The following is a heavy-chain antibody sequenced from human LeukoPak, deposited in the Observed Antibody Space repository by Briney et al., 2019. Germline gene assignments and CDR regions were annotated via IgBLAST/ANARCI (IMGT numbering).Heavy chain of an antibody. CDR1: GGSISSGGYY. D-gene: IGHD4-11*01. V-gene: IGHV3-23*01. CDR3: AKDPRLGTTVVANWFDP. Sequence: PSETLSLTCTVSGGSISSGGYYWSWVRQAPGKGLEWVSAISGSGGSTYYADSVKGRFTISRDNSKNTLYLQMNSLRAEDTAVYYCAKDPRLGTTVVANWFDPWGQGTLVTVSS. CDR2: ISGSGGST. J-gene: IGHJ5*02.